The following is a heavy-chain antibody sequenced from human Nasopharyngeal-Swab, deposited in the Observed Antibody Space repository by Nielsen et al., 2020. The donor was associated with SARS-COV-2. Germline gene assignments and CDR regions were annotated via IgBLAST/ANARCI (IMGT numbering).Heavy chain of an antibody. Sequence: GESLKISYAASGFTFNNYSINWVRQAPGKGLEWVSSISSTGSYIYYADSVKGRFTISRDNAKNSLYLQMNGLRAEDTAVYYCARGSDTALYYFVSWGQGTLVTVSS. CDR1: GFTFNNYS. D-gene: IGHD5-18*01. CDR2: ISSTGSYI. J-gene: IGHJ4*02. V-gene: IGHV3-21*01. CDR3: ARGSDTALYYFVS.